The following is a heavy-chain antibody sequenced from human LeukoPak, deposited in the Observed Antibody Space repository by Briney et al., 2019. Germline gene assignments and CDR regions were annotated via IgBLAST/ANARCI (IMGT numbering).Heavy chain of an antibody. Sequence: TGGSLRLSCAASGFTFSSYSMNWVRPAPGKGLEWVSYISSSSSTIYYADSVKGRFTISRDNAKTSLYLQMNSLRDEDTAVYYRARWAPYYYDSSPVDQGPGRNYYYGMDVWGQGTTVTVSS. V-gene: IGHV3-48*02. CDR1: GFTFSSYS. J-gene: IGHJ6*02. CDR3: ARWAPYYYDSSPVDQGPGRNYYYGMDV. CDR2: ISSSSSTI. D-gene: IGHD3-22*01.